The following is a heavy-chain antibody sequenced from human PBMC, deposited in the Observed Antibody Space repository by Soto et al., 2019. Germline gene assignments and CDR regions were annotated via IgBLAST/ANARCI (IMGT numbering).Heavy chain of an antibody. J-gene: IGHJ4*02. D-gene: IGHD3-3*01. V-gene: IGHV4-30-4*01. CDR3: ARGLRLYYDFWSGYFDY. Sequence: SETLSLTCTVSGGSISSGDYYWSWIRQPPGKGLEWIGYIYNSGSTYYNPSLKSRVTISVDTSKKQFSLKLSSVTAADTAVYYCARGLRLYYDFWSGYFDYWGQGTLVTVSS. CDR2: IYNSGST. CDR1: GGSISSGDYY.